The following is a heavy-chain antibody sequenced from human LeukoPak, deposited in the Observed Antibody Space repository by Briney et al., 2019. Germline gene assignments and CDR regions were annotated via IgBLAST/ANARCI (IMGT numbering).Heavy chain of an antibody. V-gene: IGHV4-59*01. CDR1: DGSITNYD. CDR2: VHYSGST. D-gene: IGHD3-22*01. J-gene: IGHJ4*02. Sequence: PSETLSLTCTVSDGSITNYDWSWVRQPPGKGLEFIGHVHYSGSTNYNPSPKSRVTISVDTSKNQFSLKLSSVTAADTAVYYCAREGDDSSALPTYYFDYWGQGTLVTVSS. CDR3: AREGDDSSALPTYYFDY.